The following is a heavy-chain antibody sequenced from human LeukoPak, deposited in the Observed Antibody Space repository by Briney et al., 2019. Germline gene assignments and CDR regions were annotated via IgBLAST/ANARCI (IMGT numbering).Heavy chain of an antibody. J-gene: IGHJ6*02. Sequence: PGGSLRLSCAASGFTFSSYAMSWVRQAPGKGLEWVSAISGSGGSTYYADSVKGRFTISRDNSNNTLYLQMNSLRADDTAVYYCAKGRSPTYYYYGMDVWGQGTTVTVSS. CDR3: AKGRSPTYYYYGMDV. CDR2: ISGSGGST. V-gene: IGHV3-23*01. CDR1: GFTFSSYA. D-gene: IGHD3-10*01.